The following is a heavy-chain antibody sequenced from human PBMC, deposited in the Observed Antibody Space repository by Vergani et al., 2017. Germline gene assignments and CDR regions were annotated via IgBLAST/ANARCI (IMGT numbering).Heavy chain of an antibody. CDR3: ARLPYSSGWDKYYFDY. CDR1: GFTFTSSA. Sequence: QMQLVQSGPEVKKPGTSVKVSCKASGFTFTSSAVQWVRQARGQRLEWIGWIVVGSGNTNYAQKFQERVTITRDMSTSTAYMELSSLRSEDTAVYYCARLPYSSGWDKYYFDYWGQGTLVTVSS. V-gene: IGHV1-58*01. CDR2: IVVGSGNT. J-gene: IGHJ4*02. D-gene: IGHD6-19*01.